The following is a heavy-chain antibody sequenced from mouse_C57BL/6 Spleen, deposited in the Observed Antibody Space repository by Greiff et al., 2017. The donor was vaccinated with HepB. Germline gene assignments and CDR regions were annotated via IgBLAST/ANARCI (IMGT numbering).Heavy chain of an antibody. CDR2: IYPGDGDT. Sequence: QVQLQQSGPELVKPGASVKISCKASGYAFSSSWMNWVKQRPGKGLEWIGRIYPGDGDTNYNGKFKGKATLTADKSSSTAYMQLSSLTSEDSAVYFCASGAAQNAYWGQGTLVTVSA. J-gene: IGHJ3*01. V-gene: IGHV1-82*01. CDR3: ASGAAQNAY. D-gene: IGHD3-2*02. CDR1: GYAFSSSW.